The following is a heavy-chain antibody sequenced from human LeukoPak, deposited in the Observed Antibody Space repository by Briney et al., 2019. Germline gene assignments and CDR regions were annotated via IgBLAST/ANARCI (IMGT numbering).Heavy chain of an antibody. CDR2: IYYSGST. J-gene: IGHJ4*02. CDR1: GGSISSYY. Sequence: SETLSLTCTVSGGSISSYYWSWIRQPPGKGLEWIGYIYYSGSTNYNPSLKSRVTISVDTSKNRFSLKLSSVTAADTAVYYCASGGYYGSGSYFYYWGQGTLVTVSS. V-gene: IGHV4-59*01. CDR3: ASGGYYGSGSYFYY. D-gene: IGHD3-10*01.